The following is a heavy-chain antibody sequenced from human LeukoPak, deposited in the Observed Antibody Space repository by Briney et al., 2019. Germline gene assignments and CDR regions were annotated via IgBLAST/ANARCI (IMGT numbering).Heavy chain of an antibody. CDR1: GFILSSDY. CDR3: APIAIRSGY. CDR2: IYSGGST. J-gene: IGHJ4*02. Sequence: GGSLRFSCAASGFILSSDYMSWVRQAPGKGLEWVSVIYSGGSTYYADSAKGRFTISRDNSKNTLYLQMNSLRGENTAVYYCAPIAIRSGYWGEGTLVTVS. D-gene: IGHD3-9*01. V-gene: IGHV3-66*01.